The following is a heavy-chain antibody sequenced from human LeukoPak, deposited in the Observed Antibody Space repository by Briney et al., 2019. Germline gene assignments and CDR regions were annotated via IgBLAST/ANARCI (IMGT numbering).Heavy chain of an antibody. CDR3: ARVFGDYANYFDY. D-gene: IGHD4-17*01. CDR2: IIPIFGTA. CDR1: GGTFSSYA. Sequence: ASVKVSCKASGGTFSSYAISWVRQAPGQGLEWMGGIIPIFGTANYAQKFQGRVTITTDESTSTAYMELSSLRSEDTAVYYCARVFGDYANYFDYWGQGTLVTVSS. V-gene: IGHV1-69*05. J-gene: IGHJ4*02.